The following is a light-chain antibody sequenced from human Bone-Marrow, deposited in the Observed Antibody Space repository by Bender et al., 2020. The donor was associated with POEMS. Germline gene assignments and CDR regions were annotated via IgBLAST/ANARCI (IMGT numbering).Light chain of an antibody. CDR3: SSYTITDTGI. V-gene: IGLV2-14*01. Sequence: QSALTQPASVSGSPGQSLTISCTGTISDVGGYNYVSWFQQYAGKAPKLIIYDVNIRASGVSSRFSGSKSGSTASLTISGRQAEDEADYYCSSYTITDTGIFGTETKVTVL. J-gene: IGLJ1*01. CDR1: ISDVGGYNY. CDR2: DVN.